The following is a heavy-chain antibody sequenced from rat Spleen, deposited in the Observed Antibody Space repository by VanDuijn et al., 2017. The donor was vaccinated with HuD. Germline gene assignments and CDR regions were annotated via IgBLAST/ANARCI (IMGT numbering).Heavy chain of an antibody. CDR2: ITNTGRST. CDR1: GFTFNNYW. Sequence: EVQLVESGGGLVQPGRSLKLSCVASGFTFNNYWMTWIRQAPGKGLEWFASITNTGRSTFYPDSVKGRFTISRDNAKSTLYLPMNSLRSEDTASYYCAPELTGRRFAYWGQGTLVTVSS. CDR3: APELTGRRFAY. J-gene: IGHJ3*01. D-gene: IGHD5-1*01. V-gene: IGHV5-31*01.